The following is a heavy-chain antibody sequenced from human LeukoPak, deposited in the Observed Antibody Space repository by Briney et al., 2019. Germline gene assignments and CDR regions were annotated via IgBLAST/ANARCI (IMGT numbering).Heavy chain of an antibody. J-gene: IGHJ4*02. CDR3: ARDGTGDYYFDY. CDR1: GYTFTSYY. V-gene: IGHV1-46*01. CDR2: INPSGGST. Sequence: ASVKVSCKASGYTFTSYYMHWVRQAPGQGLVWMGIINPSGGSTSYPQKFQGRVTMTRDTSTSTVYMELSSLRSEDTAVYYCARDGTGDYYFDYWGQGTLVTVSS.